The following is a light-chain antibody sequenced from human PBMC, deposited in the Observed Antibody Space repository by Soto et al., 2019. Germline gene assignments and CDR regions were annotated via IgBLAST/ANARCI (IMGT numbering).Light chain of an antibody. CDR2: DVT. V-gene: IGLV2-11*01. CDR3: CSYAGSYTYV. CDR1: GSDVGGYNH. Sequence: QSALTQPRSVSGSPGQSVTISCTGTGSDVGGYNHVSWYQQYPDKAPKVMIYDVTKRPAGVPDRFSGSKSGNTASLTISGLQADDEADYYCCSYAGSYTYVFGTGTKVTVL. J-gene: IGLJ1*01.